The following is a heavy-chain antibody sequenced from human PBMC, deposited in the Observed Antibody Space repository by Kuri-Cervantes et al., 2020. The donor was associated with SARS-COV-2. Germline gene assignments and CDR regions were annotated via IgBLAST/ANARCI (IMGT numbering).Heavy chain of an antibody. CDR2: ISSDSSHT. J-gene: IGHJ3*02. CDR1: GFTFSNYR. D-gene: IGHD2-2*01. V-gene: IGHV3-11*06. CDR3: ARLVFVDAFDI. Sequence: GESLKISCAASGFTFSNYRMSWIRQAPGKGLEWVSYISSDSSHTNNAESVKGRFTISRDNAKNSLYLQMNSLRAEDTAVYYCARLVFVDAFDIWGQGTMVTVSS.